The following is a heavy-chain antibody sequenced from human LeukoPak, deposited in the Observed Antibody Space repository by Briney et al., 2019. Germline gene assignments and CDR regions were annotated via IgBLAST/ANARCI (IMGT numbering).Heavy chain of an antibody. CDR1: GYTFTSYD. V-gene: IGHV1-8*01. J-gene: IGHJ3*02. D-gene: IGHD2-2*01. CDR2: MNPNSGNT. CDR3: ARGYDEYQLLFRAFDI. Sequence: GASVKVSCKASGYTFTSYDINWVRQATGQGLEWMGWMNPNSGNTGYAQKFQGRVTMTRNTSISTAYMELSSLRSEDTAVYYCARGYDEYQLLFRAFDIWGQGTMVTVSS.